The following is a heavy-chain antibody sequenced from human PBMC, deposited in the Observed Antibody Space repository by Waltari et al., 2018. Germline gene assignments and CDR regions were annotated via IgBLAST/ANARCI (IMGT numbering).Heavy chain of an antibody. D-gene: IGHD3-10*01. CDR1: GYTFTGYY. CDR3: ARDRHYYGSGVDAFDI. Sequence: QVQLVQSGAEVKKPGASVKVSCKASGYTFTGYYMHWVRAAPGQGLEWMGWINPNSGGTNYAQKFQGRVTMTRDTSISTAYMELSRLRSDDTAVYYCARDRHYYGSGVDAFDIWGQGTMVTVSS. V-gene: IGHV1-2*02. J-gene: IGHJ3*02. CDR2: INPNSGGT.